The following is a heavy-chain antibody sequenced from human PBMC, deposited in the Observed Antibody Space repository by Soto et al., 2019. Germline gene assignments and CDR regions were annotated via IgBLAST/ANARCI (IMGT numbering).Heavy chain of an antibody. CDR3: ARDGGSGSFERKSYYYGMDV. J-gene: IGHJ6*02. D-gene: IGHD3-10*01. CDR2: INHRGST. Sequence: QVQLQQWGAGLLKPSETLSLTCAVYGGSFSGYYWSWIRQSPGKGLEWIGEINHRGSTNYHPSLNSRVTTSVETSKNQFSLRLTSVTAADTAVYYCARDGGSGSFERKSYYYGMDVWGQGTTVTVSS. V-gene: IGHV4-34*01. CDR1: GGSFSGYY.